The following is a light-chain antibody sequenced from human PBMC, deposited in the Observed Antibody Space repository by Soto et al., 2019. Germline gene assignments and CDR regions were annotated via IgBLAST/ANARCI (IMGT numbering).Light chain of an antibody. CDR2: GAS. J-gene: IGKJ2*01. CDR3: QQYGSSPHT. V-gene: IGKV3-20*01. CDR1: QCVSSSY. Sequence: EIVWTQSPGTLSLSPGERATLSCRASQCVSSSYLAWYQHKPGQAPRLLIYGASSRATGIPDRFSGSGSGTDFTLTISRLEPEDFAVYYCQQYGSSPHTFGQGTKLEIK.